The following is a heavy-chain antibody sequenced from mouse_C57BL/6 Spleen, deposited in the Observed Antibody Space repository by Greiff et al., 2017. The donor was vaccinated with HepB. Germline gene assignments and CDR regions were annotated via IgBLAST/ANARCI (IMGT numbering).Heavy chain of an antibody. V-gene: IGHV5-4*01. Sequence: DVKLVESGGGLVKPGGSLKLSCAASGFTFSSYAMSWVRQTPEKRLEWVATISDGGSYTYYPDNVKGRFTISRDNAKNNLYLQMSHLKSEDTAMYYCARDVHYSNYVDYAMDYWGQGTSVTVSS. CDR2: ISDGGSYT. D-gene: IGHD2-5*01. J-gene: IGHJ4*01. CDR3: ARDVHYSNYVDYAMDY. CDR1: GFTFSSYA.